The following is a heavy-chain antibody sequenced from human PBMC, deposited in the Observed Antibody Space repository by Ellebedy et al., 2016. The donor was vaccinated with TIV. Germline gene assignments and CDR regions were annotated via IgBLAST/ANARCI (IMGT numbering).Heavy chain of an antibody. CDR3: APGGTNKVKKGFAY. V-gene: IGHV3-30*03. CDR1: GFTFSDYG. D-gene: IGHD3-16*01. J-gene: IGHJ4*02. CDR2: ISNDGRSK. Sequence: GESLKISCVASGFTFSDYGMHWVRQAPGKGLEWVANISNDGRSKKHSDSVRGRFTISRDKSKSTLYLQMDSLRADDTAVYYCAPGGTNKVKKGFAYWGQGTLVTVSS.